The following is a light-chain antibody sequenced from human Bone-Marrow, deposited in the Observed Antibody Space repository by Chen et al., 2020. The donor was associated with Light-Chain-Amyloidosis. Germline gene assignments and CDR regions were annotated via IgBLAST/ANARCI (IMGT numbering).Light chain of an antibody. CDR2: SDA. V-gene: IGLV1-44*01. CDR1: NSNIGGNP. Sequence: QSVLTQPPSASGTPGQRVSISCSGSNSNIGGNPVNWYQQFPGTAPKLLLYSDAQRPSGVPARFSGSKSGTSASLGISGLQSDDEADYYCAALDDSLNSYVFGAGTQVTVL. CDR3: AALDDSLNSYV. J-gene: IGLJ1*01.